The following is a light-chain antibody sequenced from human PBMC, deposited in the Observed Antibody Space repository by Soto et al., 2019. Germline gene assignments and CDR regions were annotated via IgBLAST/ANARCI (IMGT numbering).Light chain of an antibody. CDR1: QSVSTN. V-gene: IGKV3-11*01. J-gene: IGKJ4*01. Sequence: EIVMTQSPATLSVSPGERVTLSCRASQSVSTNLAWFQQKPGQTPRLLILAASQRAAGVPARFRGSGSGTDFTLTISSLEPEDFAVYYCQERSGWPRGTFGGGTKVEIK. CDR3: QERSGWPRGT. CDR2: AAS.